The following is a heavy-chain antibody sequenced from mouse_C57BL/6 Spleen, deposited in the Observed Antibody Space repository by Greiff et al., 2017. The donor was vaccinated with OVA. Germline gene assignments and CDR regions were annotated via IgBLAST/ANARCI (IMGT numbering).Heavy chain of an antibody. CDR3: ARGGDYYGSSYDAMDY. CDR1: GYTFTSYW. V-gene: IGHV1-50*01. J-gene: IGHJ4*01. Sequence: QVHVKQPGAELVKPGASVKLSCKASGYTFTSYWMQWVKQRPGQGLEWIGEIDPSDSYTNYNQKFKGKATLTVDTSSSTAYMQLSSLTSEDSAVYYCARGGDYYGSSYDAMDYWGQGTSVTVSS. CDR2: IDPSDSYT. D-gene: IGHD1-1*01.